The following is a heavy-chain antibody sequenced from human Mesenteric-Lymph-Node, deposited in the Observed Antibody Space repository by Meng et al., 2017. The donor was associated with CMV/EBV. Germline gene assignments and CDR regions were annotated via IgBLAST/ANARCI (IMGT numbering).Heavy chain of an antibody. CDR3: VRHNGWTTNYFDY. Sequence: GGSLRLSCKTSGYSHNNYWIGWVRQMPGKGLEWMGIIYPGDSDTRYSPSFQGQVAISADKSINTAYLQWSSLKASDTAIYYCVRHNGWTTNYFDYWGQGTLVTVSS. CDR2: IYPGDSDT. V-gene: IGHV5-51*01. D-gene: IGHD2-8*01. J-gene: IGHJ4*02. CDR1: GYSHNNYW.